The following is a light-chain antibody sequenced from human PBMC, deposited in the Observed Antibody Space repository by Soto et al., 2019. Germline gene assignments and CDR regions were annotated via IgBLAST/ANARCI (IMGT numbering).Light chain of an antibody. J-gene: IGLJ2*01. V-gene: IGLV2-23*01. CDR1: SSDVGTYSL. Sequence: QSVLTQPASVSESPGQSIIISCTGASSDVGTYSLVSWYRQHPGKAPKLMIYEGSRRPSGVSNRFSGSTSDNTASLTISGLQAEDEADYYCCSYAGSPNFVLFXGGTKVTVL. CDR2: EGS. CDR3: CSYAGSPNFVL.